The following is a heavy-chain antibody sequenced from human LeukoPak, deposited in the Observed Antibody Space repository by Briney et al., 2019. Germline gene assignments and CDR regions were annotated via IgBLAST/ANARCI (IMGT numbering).Heavy chain of an antibody. D-gene: IGHD2-2*01. CDR2: ISSSSSYI. V-gene: IGHV3-21*01. CDR3: ARGKGVVPAANYYYMDV. J-gene: IGHJ6*03. CDR1: GFTFSSYS. Sequence: GGSLRLSCAASGFTFSSYSMNWVRQAPGKGLEWVSSISSSSSYIYYADSVKRRFTISRDNAKNSLYLQMNSLRAEDTAVYYCARGKGVVPAANYYYMDVWGKGTTVTVSS.